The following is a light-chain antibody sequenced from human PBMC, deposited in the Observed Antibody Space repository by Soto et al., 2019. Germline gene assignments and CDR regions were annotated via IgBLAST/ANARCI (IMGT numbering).Light chain of an antibody. CDR2: GAS. J-gene: IGKJ3*01. CDR1: QDISRY. CDR3: QQLQMTPFT. Sequence: QLTQSPSSLSASVGDRVTITCRASQDISRYLAWYQQRAGKAPKLLIYGASTLQSGVPSRFSGSGSGTEFTLTISSLQPEDFATYHFQQLQMTPFTFGPGTTVDV. V-gene: IGKV1-9*01.